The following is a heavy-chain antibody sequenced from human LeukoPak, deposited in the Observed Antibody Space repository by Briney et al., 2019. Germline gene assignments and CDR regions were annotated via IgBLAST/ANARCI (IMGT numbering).Heavy chain of an antibody. Sequence: ASVKVSCKASGYTFTSYYMHWVRQAPGQGLEWMGIINPSGGSTSYAQKFQGRVTMTRDTSTSTVYMELSRLRAEDTAAYYCARDKVTIAAAGPPDYWGQGTLVTVS. CDR2: INPSGGST. CDR3: ARDKVTIAAAGPPDY. D-gene: IGHD6-13*01. CDR1: GYTFTSYY. V-gene: IGHV1-46*01. J-gene: IGHJ4*02.